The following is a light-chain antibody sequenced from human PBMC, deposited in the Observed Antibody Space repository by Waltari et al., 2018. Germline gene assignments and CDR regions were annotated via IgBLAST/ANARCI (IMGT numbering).Light chain of an antibody. Sequence: QSALTQPASVSGSPGQSITISCTGTSSDVGTYNLVSWYQQHPGKAPKIMIYEVTKRPVPVSRRFSASTNSNTASLTVSRLQAEDESDYYCCSYNTSPYVFGTGTKVTVL. CDR2: EVT. J-gene: IGLJ1*01. CDR3: CSYNTSPYV. CDR1: SSDVGTYNL. V-gene: IGLV2-23*02.